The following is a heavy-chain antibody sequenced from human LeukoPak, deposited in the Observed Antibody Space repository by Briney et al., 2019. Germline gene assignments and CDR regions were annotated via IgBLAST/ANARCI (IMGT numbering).Heavy chain of an antibody. Sequence: ASVKVSCKASGYTFTSYGISWVRQAPGQGLEWMGWISAYNGNTNYAQKLQGRVTMTTDTSTSTAYMELRSLRSDDTAVYYCARSEEWSRPGEWSDYWGQGTLVTVSS. CDR1: GYTFTSYG. J-gene: IGHJ4*02. V-gene: IGHV1-18*01. CDR3: ARSEEWSRPGEWSDY. CDR2: ISAYNGNT. D-gene: IGHD3-16*01.